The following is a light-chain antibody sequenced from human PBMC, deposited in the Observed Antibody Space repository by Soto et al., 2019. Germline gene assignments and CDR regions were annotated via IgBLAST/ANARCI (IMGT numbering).Light chain of an antibody. V-gene: IGKV3-11*01. CDR1: QSVSTY. CDR3: QQRSHWPPLT. Sequence: EIVLTQSPATLSMSPGERATLSCRASQSVSTYLAWYQQKPGQAPRLLIFDASNRASGIPSRFSGSGSGTNFTLTISRLEPEDFAVYFCQQRSHWPPLTFGGGPRWRSN. J-gene: IGKJ4*01. CDR2: DAS.